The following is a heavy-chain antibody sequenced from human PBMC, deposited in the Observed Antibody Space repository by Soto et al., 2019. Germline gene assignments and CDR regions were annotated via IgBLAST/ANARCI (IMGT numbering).Heavy chain of an antibody. CDR2: IFHSGST. CDR3: AHRPIVGAAI. V-gene: IGHV4-4*02. Sequence: VQLKESGPGLVKPSGTLSLTCAVFGGSISNSNWWTWVRQPPGKGLDWIGEIFHSGSTNYNSSLMGRVTISVDKANNQFSLKLSSVTAADTAVYYCAHRPIVGAAIWGQGTLVTVSS. D-gene: IGHD1-26*01. J-gene: IGHJ4*02. CDR1: GGSISNSNW.